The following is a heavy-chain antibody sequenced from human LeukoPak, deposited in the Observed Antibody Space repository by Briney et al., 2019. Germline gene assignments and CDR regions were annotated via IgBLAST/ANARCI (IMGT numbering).Heavy chain of an antibody. Sequence: GSLRLSCAASGFTFSDTWMHWVRPVPGKGLVWVSRIRSDGSDARYAESVKGRFTISRDNAKNTLYLQMNSLRAEDTAVYYCARFPAEMATIMGGNFDYWGQGTLVTVSS. D-gene: IGHD5-24*01. J-gene: IGHJ4*02. CDR2: IRSDGSDA. CDR3: ARFPAEMATIMGGNFDY. CDR1: GFTFSDTW. V-gene: IGHV3-74*01.